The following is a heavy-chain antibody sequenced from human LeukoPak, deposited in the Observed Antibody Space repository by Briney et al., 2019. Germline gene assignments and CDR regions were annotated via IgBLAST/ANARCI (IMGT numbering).Heavy chain of an antibody. J-gene: IGHJ4*02. Sequence: ASVKVSCKASGYTFTGYCMHWVRQAPGQGLEWMGRINLNSGGTNYAQKFQGRVTMTRDTAISTAYMEVSRLRSDDTAVYYCARDWSVATIDYWGQGTLVTVSS. V-gene: IGHV1-2*06. CDR1: GYTFTGYC. D-gene: IGHD5-12*01. CDR3: ARDWSVATIDY. CDR2: INLNSGGT.